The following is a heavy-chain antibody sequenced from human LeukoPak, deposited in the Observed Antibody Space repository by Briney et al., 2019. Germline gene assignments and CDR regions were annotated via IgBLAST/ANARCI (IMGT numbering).Heavy chain of an antibody. V-gene: IGHV3-49*04. Sequence: GGSLRLSCTASGFTFGDYAMSWVRQAPGKGLEWVGFIRSKTYGGTTEYAASVKGRFSISRDDSKSIAYMQLNSLKTEDTAVYYCTSRGYSYALDYWGQGTLVTVSS. J-gene: IGHJ4*02. CDR3: TSRGYSYALDY. CDR2: IRSKTYGGTT. CDR1: GFTFGDYA. D-gene: IGHD5-18*01.